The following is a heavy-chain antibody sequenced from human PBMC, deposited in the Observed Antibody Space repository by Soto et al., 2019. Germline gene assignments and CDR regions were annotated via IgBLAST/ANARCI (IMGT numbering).Heavy chain of an antibody. CDR1: GYTXIGFY. CDR3: ASAAVTGTAGLDF. V-gene: IGHV1-2*02. CDR2: INPNSGGT. D-gene: IGHD6-19*01. J-gene: IGHJ4*02. Sequence: SXKVSCMASGYTXIGFYRHWVRQAPGQGLEWMGWINPNSGGTKYAEKFQGRVTITRDTSIRTAYMELSRLASDDTDVYYCASAAVTGTAGLDFWGQGTQGTVSS.